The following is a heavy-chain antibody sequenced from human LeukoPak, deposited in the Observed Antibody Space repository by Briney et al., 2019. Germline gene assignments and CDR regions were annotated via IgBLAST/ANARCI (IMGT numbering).Heavy chain of an antibody. Sequence: PSETLSLTCTVSGGSISSYYWSWIRQPPGKGLEWIGYIYYSGSTKYNPSLKSRVTISVDTSKNQFSLNLSSVTAADTAVYYCARVTYDSSGYYHTYYYYVDVWGNGTTVTVSS. J-gene: IGHJ6*03. D-gene: IGHD3-22*01. V-gene: IGHV4-59*01. CDR3: ARVTYDSSGYYHTYYYYVDV. CDR1: GGSISSYY. CDR2: IYYSGST.